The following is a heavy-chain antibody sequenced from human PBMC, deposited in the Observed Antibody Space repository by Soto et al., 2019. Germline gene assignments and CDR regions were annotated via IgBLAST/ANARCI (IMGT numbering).Heavy chain of an antibody. V-gene: IGHV4-30-2*01. CDR2: VTHSGTA. CDR1: GGSIDSGAFS. CDR3: ARIHWAQSSLDY. D-gene: IGHD6-19*01. Sequence: PSETLSLTCAVSGGSIDSGAFSLSWIRQPPGKGLEWIGYVTHSGTAYSIPSLNGRLTLSVDSSQTQFSLKLASVTAADSAFYYCARIHWAQSSLDYWGRGILVTVSS. J-gene: IGHJ4*02.